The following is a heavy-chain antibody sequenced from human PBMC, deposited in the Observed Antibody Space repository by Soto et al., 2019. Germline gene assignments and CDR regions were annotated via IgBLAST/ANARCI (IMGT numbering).Heavy chain of an antibody. Sequence: GESLKISCKGSGYSFTSYWIGLMRQMPGKGLEWMGIIYPGDSDTRYSPSFQGQVTISADKSISTAYLQWSSLKASDTAMYYCASAGSSSNPYYYYGMDVWGQGTTVTVSS. J-gene: IGHJ6*02. V-gene: IGHV5-51*01. CDR1: GYSFTSYW. CDR3: ASAGSSSNPYYYYGMDV. CDR2: IYPGDSDT. D-gene: IGHD6-6*01.